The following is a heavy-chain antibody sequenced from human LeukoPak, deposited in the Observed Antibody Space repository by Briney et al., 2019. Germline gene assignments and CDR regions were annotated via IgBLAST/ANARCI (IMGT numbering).Heavy chain of an antibody. CDR2: IYYSGST. V-gene: IGHV4-59*01. CDR1: GGSISSYY. D-gene: IGHD3-22*01. CDR3: ARDLRDEYYYDSSGPVGAFDL. Sequence: RPSETLSLTCTVSGGSISSYYWSWIRQPPGKGLEWIGYIYYSGSTNYNPSLKSRVTISVDTSKNQFSLKLSSVTAADTAVYYCARDLRDEYYYDSSGPVGAFDLRGQGTLVTVSS. J-gene: IGHJ3*01.